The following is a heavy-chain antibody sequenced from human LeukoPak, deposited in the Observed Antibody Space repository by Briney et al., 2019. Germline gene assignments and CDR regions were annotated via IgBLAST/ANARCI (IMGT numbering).Heavy chain of an antibody. CDR1: GFTFNNYA. V-gene: IGHV3-23*01. CDR3: ARVIDYYDNWFDP. D-gene: IGHD3-22*01. J-gene: IGHJ5*02. CDR2: ISGSGYST. Sequence: GGSLRLSCVASGFTFNNYAMTWVRQAPGKGLEWVSAISGSGYSTYYADSVKGRFTISRDNAKNTLYLQMNSLRAEDTAVYYCARVIDYYDNWFDPWGQGTLVTVSS.